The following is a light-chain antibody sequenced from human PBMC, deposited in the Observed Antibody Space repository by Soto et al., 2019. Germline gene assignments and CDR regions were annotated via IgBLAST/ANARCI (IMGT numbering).Light chain of an antibody. Sequence: DIQMTQSPSTLSASVGDRVTITCRASQSISSWLDWYQQKPGKAPKLLIYDAYSLESGVPSRFSGSGSGTEFTLTISSRQPDDFATYYCQQYNSYPLTFGGGNKGEIK. CDR3: QQYNSYPLT. CDR2: DAY. J-gene: IGKJ4*01. CDR1: QSISSW. V-gene: IGKV1-5*01.